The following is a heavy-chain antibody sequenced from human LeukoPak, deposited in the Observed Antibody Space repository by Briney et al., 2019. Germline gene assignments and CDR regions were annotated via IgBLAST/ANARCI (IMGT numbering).Heavy chain of an antibody. Sequence: PGRSLRLSCAASGFTFSSYVMHWVRQAPGKGLEWVAVISYDGSNKYYADSVKGRFTISRDNSKNTLYLQMNSLRAEDTAVYYCARDLQNDSGYWGQGTLVTVSS. CDR3: ARDLQNDSGY. CDR2: ISYDGSNK. D-gene: IGHD3-10*01. V-gene: IGHV3-30-3*01. J-gene: IGHJ4*02. CDR1: GFTFSSYV.